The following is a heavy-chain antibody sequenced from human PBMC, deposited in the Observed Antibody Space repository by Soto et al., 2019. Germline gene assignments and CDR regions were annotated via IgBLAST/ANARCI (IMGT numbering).Heavy chain of an antibody. D-gene: IGHD1-1*01. V-gene: IGHV5-51*01. Sequence: GESLKISCKGSGYSFTSYWIGWVRQMPGKGLEWMGIIYPGDSDTRYSPSFQGQVTISADKSISTAYLQWSSLKASDTAMYYCARHKYDGQIPGAFDIWGQGTMVTVSS. CDR1: GYSFTSYW. CDR2: IYPGDSDT. J-gene: IGHJ3*02. CDR3: ARHKYDGQIPGAFDI.